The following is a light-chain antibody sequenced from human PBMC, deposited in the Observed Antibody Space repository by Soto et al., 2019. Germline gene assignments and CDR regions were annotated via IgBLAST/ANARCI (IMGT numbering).Light chain of an antibody. CDR2: GAS. J-gene: IGKJ1*01. CDR3: QQYGSSRT. V-gene: IGKV3-20*01. CDR1: QTVNNNY. Sequence: EIVLTQSPGTLSLSPGERATLSCRASQTVNNNYLAWYQQKPGQAPRLFIYGASTWATGIPDRFSGSGSGTVFTLTISRLEPEDFAVYYCQQYGSSRTFGQGTKVEIK.